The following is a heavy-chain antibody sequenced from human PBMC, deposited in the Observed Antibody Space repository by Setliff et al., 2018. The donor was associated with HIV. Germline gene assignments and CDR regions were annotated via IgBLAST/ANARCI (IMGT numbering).Heavy chain of an antibody. CDR1: GFTFSSYA. V-gene: IGHV4-4*09. CDR3: ARLGRPYSGQGWFDP. J-gene: IGHJ5*02. CDR2: IYSSGST. Sequence: GSLRLSCAASGFTFSSYAMSWVRQAPGRGLEWIGYIYSSGSTNFNPPLKSRVTISVDTSKNQFFLNLSSVTATDSAVYYCARLGRPYSGQGWFDPWGQGTLVTVSS. D-gene: IGHD5-12*01.